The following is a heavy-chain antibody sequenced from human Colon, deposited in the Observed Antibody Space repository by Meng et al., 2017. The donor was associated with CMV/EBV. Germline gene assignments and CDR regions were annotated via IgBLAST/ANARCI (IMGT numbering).Heavy chain of an antibody. J-gene: IGHJ5*02. V-gene: IGHV1-69*10. Sequence: SVKVSCKASGGIFSSYAISWVRQAPGQGLEGMGGIIPILGIANYAQKFQGRVTITADKSTSTAYMELSSLRSEDTAVYYCARDHCTSTSCYTGWFDPWGQGTLVTVSS. CDR1: GGIFSSYA. CDR3: ARDHCTSTSCYTGWFDP. D-gene: IGHD2-2*02. CDR2: IIPILGIA.